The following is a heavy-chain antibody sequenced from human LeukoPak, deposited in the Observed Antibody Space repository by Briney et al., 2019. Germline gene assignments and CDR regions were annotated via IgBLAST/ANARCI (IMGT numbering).Heavy chain of an antibody. D-gene: IGHD5-18*01. CDR2: ISGYNGNP. Sequence: ASVKVSCKASGYTFTSYGISWVRQAPGQGLEWMGWISGYNGNPKYAHKFQGRVTLTTDTSTGTAYMELRSLRSDDTAVYYCARGNSLDYWGQGTLVTVSS. CDR1: GYTFTSYG. CDR3: ARGNSLDY. V-gene: IGHV1-18*01. J-gene: IGHJ4*02.